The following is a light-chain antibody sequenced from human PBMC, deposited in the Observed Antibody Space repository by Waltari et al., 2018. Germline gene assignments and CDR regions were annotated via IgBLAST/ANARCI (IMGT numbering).Light chain of an antibody. J-gene: IGKJ3*01. V-gene: IGKV1-39*01. Sequence: DIQMTQSPSSLSASVVDRVAITCRASQSISTYLNWYQQKPGKAPNLMIYAASTLQSGVPSRFSGSGSETDFTLTISSLQPEDFATYYCQQSYNAPRTFGLGTKVDIK. CDR2: AAS. CDR3: QQSYNAPRT. CDR1: QSISTY.